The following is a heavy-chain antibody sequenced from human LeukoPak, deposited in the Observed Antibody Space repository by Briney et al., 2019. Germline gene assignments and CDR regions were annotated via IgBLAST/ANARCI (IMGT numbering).Heavy chain of an antibody. CDR3: ARGIVVVTPGDYYYYMDV. CDR2: MNPNSGNT. J-gene: IGHJ6*03. V-gene: IGHV1-8*01. CDR1: GYTFTSYD. Sequence: ASVKVSCKASGYTFTSYDINWVRQATGQGLEWMGWMNPNSGNTGYAQKFQGRVTMTRNTSISTAYMELSSLRSEDTAVYYCARGIVVVTPGDYYYYMDVWGKGTTVTISS. D-gene: IGHD2-21*02.